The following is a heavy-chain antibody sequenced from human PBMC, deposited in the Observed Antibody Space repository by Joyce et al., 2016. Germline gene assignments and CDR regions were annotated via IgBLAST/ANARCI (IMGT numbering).Heavy chain of an antibody. CDR3: ARTPGYTSKGWFDP. V-gene: IGHV4-39*01. CDR2: IYFRGST. J-gene: IGHJ5*02. Sequence: QLQLQESGPRLVKPSETLLLTCTVSGGSISRVGYHWGWIRQPPEKAPEWIGTIYFRGSTDYNPSLKSRVLISVDTSKNQFSLKLTSVTAADTAAYYCARTPGYTSKGWFDPWGQGTLVTVSS. D-gene: IGHD6-13*01. CDR1: GGSISRVGYH.